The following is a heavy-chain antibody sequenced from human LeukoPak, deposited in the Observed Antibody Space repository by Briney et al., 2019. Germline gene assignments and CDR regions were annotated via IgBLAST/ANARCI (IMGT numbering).Heavy chain of an antibody. J-gene: IGHJ4*02. CDR3: ARLTNYGSGNYYNDY. CDR2: IYYSGST. D-gene: IGHD3-10*01. V-gene: IGHV4-59*01. Sequence: PSETLSLTCTVSGSSISSYYWSWIRQPPGKGLEWIAYIYYSGSTNYNPSLKSRVTMSVDTSKNQFSLKLNSVTAADTAVYYCARLTNYGSGNYYNDYWGQGTLVTVSS. CDR1: GSSISSYY.